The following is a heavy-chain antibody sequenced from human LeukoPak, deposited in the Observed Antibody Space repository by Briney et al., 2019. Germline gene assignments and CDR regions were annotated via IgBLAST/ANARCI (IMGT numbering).Heavy chain of an antibody. CDR1: GGSISSYC. J-gene: IGHJ5*02. CDR2: IYNSGST. D-gene: IGHD3-10*01. V-gene: IGHV4-4*07. Sequence: SETLSLTCTVSGGSISSYCWSWLRQPAGKGLEGIGRIYNSGSTNYNPSLKGRVTMSVDTSKNQFSLKLNYVTAADKAVFYCARGYYGSGSYVIWFDPWGQGALFTVSS. CDR3: ARGYYGSGSYVIWFDP.